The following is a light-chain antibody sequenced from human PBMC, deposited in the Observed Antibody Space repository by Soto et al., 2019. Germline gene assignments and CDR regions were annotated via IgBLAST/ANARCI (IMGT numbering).Light chain of an antibody. Sequence: EIVMTQSPATLSVSPGERATLSCRASQSVNNNLAWYQQKPGQAPRLLIYGASTRATGIPARFSGSGSGTEFTLTISSLQSEDFAVYYWQQYNDWPPGGTFGQGTKVEIK. CDR1: QSVNNN. CDR2: GAS. J-gene: IGKJ1*01. V-gene: IGKV3-15*01. CDR3: QQYNDWPPGGT.